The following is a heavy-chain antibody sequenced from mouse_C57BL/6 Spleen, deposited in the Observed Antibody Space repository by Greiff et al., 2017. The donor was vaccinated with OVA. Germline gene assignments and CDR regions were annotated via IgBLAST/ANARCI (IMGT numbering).Heavy chain of an antibody. J-gene: IGHJ3*01. CDR1: GFNIKDDY. D-gene: IGHD2-3*01. CDR3: TPYDGYFAWFAY. CDR2: IDPENGDT. Sequence: EVQGVESGAELVRPGASVKLSCTASGFNIKDDYMHWVKQRPEQGLEWIGWIDPENGDTEYASKFQGKATITADTSSNTAYLQLSSLTSEDTAVYYCTPYDGYFAWFAYWGQGTLVTVSA. V-gene: IGHV14-4*01.